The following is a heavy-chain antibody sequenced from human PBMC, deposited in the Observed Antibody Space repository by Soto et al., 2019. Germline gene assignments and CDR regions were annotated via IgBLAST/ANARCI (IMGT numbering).Heavy chain of an antibody. CDR3: ARAPGEFDY. CDR2: ISSSSSTI. CDR1: GFTFSSYS. D-gene: IGHD3-10*01. J-gene: IGHJ4*02. Sequence: TGGSLRLSCAASGFTFSSYSMNWVRQAPGKGLEGGSYISSSSSTIYYADSVKGRFTISRDNAKNSLYLQMNSLRAEDTAVYYCARAPGEFDYWGQGTLVTVSS. V-gene: IGHV3-48*01.